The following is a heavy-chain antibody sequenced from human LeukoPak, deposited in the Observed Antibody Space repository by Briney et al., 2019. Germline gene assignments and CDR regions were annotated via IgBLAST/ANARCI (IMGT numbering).Heavy chain of an antibody. CDR1: GFTFSSYA. D-gene: IGHD1-26*01. J-gene: IGHJ4*02. CDR3: ASQYSGSPFDY. Sequence: GGSLRLSCAASGFTFSSYAMHWVRQAPGKGLEWVAVISYDGSNKYYADSVKGRFTISRDNSKNTLYLQMNSLRAEDTAVYYCASQYSGSPFDYWGQGTLVTVSS. V-gene: IGHV3-30-3*01. CDR2: ISYDGSNK.